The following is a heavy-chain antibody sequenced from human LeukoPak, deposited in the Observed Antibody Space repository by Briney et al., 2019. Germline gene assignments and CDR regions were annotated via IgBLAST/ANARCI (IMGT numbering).Heavy chain of an antibody. V-gene: IGHV3-21*01. CDR2: ISSSSSSYI. CDR3: ARDKKGYSYIGMDV. D-gene: IGHD5-18*01. CDR1: GFTFSSYN. Sequence: GGSLRLSCVASGFTFSSYNMNWVRQAPGKGLEWISSISSSSSSYIYYAGSVKGRFTISRDNAKNSLYLQMNGLRAEDTAVYYCARDKKGYSYIGMDVWGKGSTVIVSS. J-gene: IGHJ6*04.